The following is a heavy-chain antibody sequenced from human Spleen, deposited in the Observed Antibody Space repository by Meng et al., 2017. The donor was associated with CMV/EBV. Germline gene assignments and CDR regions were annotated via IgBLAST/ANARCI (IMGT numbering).Heavy chain of an antibody. Sequence: GGSLRLSCAASGFTFSSYAMHWVRQAPGKGLEWVAVISYDGSNKYYADSVKGRFTISRDNSKRSLYLQMNSVRDEDTAVYYCASQSYSNHHYWGQGTLVTVSS. J-gene: IGHJ4*02. D-gene: IGHD4-11*01. CDR3: ASQSYSNHHY. CDR1: GFTFSSYA. V-gene: IGHV3-30-3*01. CDR2: ISYDGSNK.